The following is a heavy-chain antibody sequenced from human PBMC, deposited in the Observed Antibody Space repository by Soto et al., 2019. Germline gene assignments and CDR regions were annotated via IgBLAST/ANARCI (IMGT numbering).Heavy chain of an antibody. V-gene: IGHV3-30*18. CDR3: AKDYKPAYWYEEGHYYYYYMDV. CDR2: ISYDGSNK. D-gene: IGHD1-1*01. J-gene: IGHJ6*03. CDR1: GFTFSSYG. Sequence: GGSLRLSCAASGFTFSSYGMHWVRQAPGKGLEWVAVISYDGSNKYYADSVKGRFTISRDNSKNTLYLQMNSLRAEDTAVYYCAKDYKPAYWYEEGHYYYYYMDVWGKGTTVTVSS.